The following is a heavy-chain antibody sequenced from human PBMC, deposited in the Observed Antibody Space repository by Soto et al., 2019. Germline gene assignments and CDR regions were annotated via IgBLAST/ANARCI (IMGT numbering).Heavy chain of an antibody. CDR3: ARPYVEVAVNDAFDI. D-gene: IGHD3-16*01. Sequence: EVQLLESGGGLVQPGGSLRLSCAASGFTFSTYALTWVRQAPGKGLEWVSSIGTHADTTYYVDPVKGRFSISRDNSKNTVYLQMSSLSAEDTAVYYCARPYVEVAVNDAFDIWGRGTMVTVSS. CDR2: IGTHADTT. CDR1: GFTFSTYA. V-gene: IGHV3-23*01. J-gene: IGHJ3*02.